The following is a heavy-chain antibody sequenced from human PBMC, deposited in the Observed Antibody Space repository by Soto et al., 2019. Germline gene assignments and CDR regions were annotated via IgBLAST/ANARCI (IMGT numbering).Heavy chain of an antibody. Sequence: QVQLVESGGGVVQPGRSLSLSCAASGFTFSSYGMHWVRQAPGKGLEWVAVISYDGSNKYYADSVKGRFTISRDNSKNTLYLQMNSLRAEDTAVYYCAKDSDYYYGMDVWGQGTTVTVSS. CDR1: GFTFSSYG. CDR2: ISYDGSNK. V-gene: IGHV3-30*18. J-gene: IGHJ6*02. CDR3: AKDSDYYYGMDV.